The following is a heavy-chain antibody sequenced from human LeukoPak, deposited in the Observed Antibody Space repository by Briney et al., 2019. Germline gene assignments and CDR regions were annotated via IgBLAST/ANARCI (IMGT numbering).Heavy chain of an antibody. V-gene: IGHV3-23*01. CDR3: VKSAGKDGYRDVFDI. J-gene: IGHJ3*02. CDR1: GFTFSDHA. Sequence: GGSLRLSCATSGFTFSDHAMAWVRQAPGKGLEWVATITKTGDKTYYADSVRGLFSISRDYSRDTLYLQMDSLRAEDTAVYHCVKSAGKDGYRDVFDIWGEGAVVTVSS. CDR2: ITKTGDKT. D-gene: IGHD5-24*01.